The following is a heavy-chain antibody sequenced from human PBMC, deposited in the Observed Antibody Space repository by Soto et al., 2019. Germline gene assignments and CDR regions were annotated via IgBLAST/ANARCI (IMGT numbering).Heavy chain of an antibody. Sequence: SETLSLTCAVYGGSFSCYYWSWIRQPPGKGREWIGEINHSGSTNYNPSLQSRVTISVDTSKNQFSLKLSSVTAADTAVYSCARELPSYYGSGRRWFDPWGQGTLVT. V-gene: IGHV4-34*01. CDR1: GGSFSCYY. J-gene: IGHJ5*02. CDR2: INHSGST. D-gene: IGHD3-10*01. CDR3: ARELPSYYGSGRRWFDP.